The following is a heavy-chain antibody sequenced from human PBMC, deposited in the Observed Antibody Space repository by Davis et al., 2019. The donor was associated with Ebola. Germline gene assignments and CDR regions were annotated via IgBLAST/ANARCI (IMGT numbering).Heavy chain of an antibody. D-gene: IGHD1-1*01. CDR2: INHGAIT. V-gene: IGHV4-34*01. CDR1: GGSFSDHY. J-gene: IGHJ2*01. CDR3: ARGTDTTDWYFDL. Sequence: MPSETLSLTCAVFGGSFSDHYWSWIRQPPGKGLEWIGEINHGAITNYNPSLKSRITMSVDTSKEQFSLKLNSVTTTDTAMYFCARGTDTTDWYFDLWAVAPWSLSPQ.